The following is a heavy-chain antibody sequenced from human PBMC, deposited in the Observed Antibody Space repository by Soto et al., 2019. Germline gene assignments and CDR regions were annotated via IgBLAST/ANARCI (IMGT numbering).Heavy chain of an antibody. V-gene: IGHV4-34*01. CDR1: GGSFSGYY. J-gene: IGHJ4*02. CDR3: ASTTPRLYSSSWGPPRYNWNDVNYFDY. Sequence: QVQLQQWGAGLLKPSETLSLTCAVYGGSFSGYYWSWIRQPPGKGLEWSGEINHSGSTNYNPSLKSRVTISVDTSKNQFSLKLSSVTAADTAVYYCASTTPRLYSSSWGPPRYNWNDVNYFDYWGQGTLVTVSS. D-gene: IGHD1-20*01. CDR2: INHSGST.